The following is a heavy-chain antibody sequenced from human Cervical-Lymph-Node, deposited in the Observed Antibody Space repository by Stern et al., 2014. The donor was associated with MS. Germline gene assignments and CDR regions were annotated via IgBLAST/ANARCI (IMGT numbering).Heavy chain of an antibody. V-gene: IGHV1-18*01. D-gene: IGHD4-17*01. J-gene: IGHJ6*02. CDR2: ISADNGNT. CDR1: GYTFTSYN. CDR3: ARERAGQGYGDF. Sequence: QLVESGAELKTPGASVKVSCKASGYTFTSYNINWVRQAPGQGLEWMGWISADNGNTDYAQKFQGRVTMTTDTSTSTAYMELRSLRSDDAAVYYCARERAGQGYGDFWGQGTTVTVSS.